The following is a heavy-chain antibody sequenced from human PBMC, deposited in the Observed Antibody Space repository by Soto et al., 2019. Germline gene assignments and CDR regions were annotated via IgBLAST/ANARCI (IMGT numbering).Heavy chain of an antibody. J-gene: IGHJ6*02. CDR1: GERVSTNSAT. CDR2: TYSRSKWYT. D-gene: IGHD3-22*01. Sequence: PSQTLSLTCAISGERVSTNSATWNWLRRSPSRGLEWLGRTYSRSKWYTDYAISVKGRITITPDTSKSRFSLQLNSVTPEDTAVYYCARSGYFDDSEKSFGLDVWGQGTTVTVSS. V-gene: IGHV6-1*01. CDR3: ARSGYFDDSEKSFGLDV.